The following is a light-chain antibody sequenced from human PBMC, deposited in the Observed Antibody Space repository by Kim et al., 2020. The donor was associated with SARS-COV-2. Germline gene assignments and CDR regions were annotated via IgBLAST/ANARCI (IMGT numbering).Light chain of an antibody. V-gene: IGLV6-57*03. CDR2: DN. J-gene: IGLJ3*02. Sequence: NFMLTQPHSVSESPGKTVTISCTRSSGSIASNYVQWYQQRPGSAPTTVIYDNQRPSGVPDRFSGSIDSSSNSASLTISGLKTEDEAGYYCQSYDGTNQVFGGGTKLTVL. CDR1: SGSIASNY. CDR3: QSYDGTNQV.